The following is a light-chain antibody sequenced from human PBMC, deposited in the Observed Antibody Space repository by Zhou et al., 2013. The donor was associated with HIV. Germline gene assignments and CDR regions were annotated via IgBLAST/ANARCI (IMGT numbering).Light chain of an antibody. V-gene: IGKV1-12*02. J-gene: IGKJ1*01. Sequence: DIQMTQSPSSVSASVGDTVTITCRASEDISSWLAWYQHAPGRGPKLLIYGASRLQGGVPSRFSGSGSGTDFTLTISGLQSDDFATYYCQQANSFPWTFGQGTKVEIK. CDR1: EDISSW. CDR3: QQANSFPWT. CDR2: GAS.